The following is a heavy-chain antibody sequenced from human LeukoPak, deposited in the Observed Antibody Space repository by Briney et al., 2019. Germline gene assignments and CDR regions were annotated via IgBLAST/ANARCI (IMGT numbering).Heavy chain of an antibody. D-gene: IGHD3-10*01. CDR3: ARNMVRGYEDAFDI. Sequence: GGSLRLSCAVSGFTFSSWWMTWVRQAPGKGLEWVANIKQDGSEKNYVDSVKGRFTISRDNAKNSLYLQMNSLRAEDTAVYYCARNMVRGYEDAFDIWGQGTMVTVSS. CDR2: IKQDGSEK. V-gene: IGHV3-7*01. CDR1: GFTFSSWW. J-gene: IGHJ3*02.